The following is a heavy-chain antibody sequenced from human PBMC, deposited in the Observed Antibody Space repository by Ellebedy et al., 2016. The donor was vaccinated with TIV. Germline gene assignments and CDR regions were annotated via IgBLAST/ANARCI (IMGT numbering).Heavy chain of an antibody. J-gene: IGHJ4*02. CDR1: GFTFSSYS. V-gene: IGHV3-48*01. CDR3: ASRYSYGPIDY. Sequence: GESLKISCAASGFTFSSYSMNWVRQAPGKGLEWVSYISSSSSTIYYADSVKGRFTISRDNAKNSLYLQMNSLRAEDTAVYYCASRYSYGPIDYWGQGTLVTVSS. D-gene: IGHD5-18*01. CDR2: ISSSSSTI.